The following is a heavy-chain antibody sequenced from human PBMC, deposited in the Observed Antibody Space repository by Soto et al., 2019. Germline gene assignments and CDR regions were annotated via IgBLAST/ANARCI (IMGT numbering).Heavy chain of an antibody. J-gene: IGHJ4*02. CDR3: AKDRPVIAVAGGSYFDY. V-gene: IGHV3-23*01. D-gene: IGHD6-19*01. CDR2: ISGSGGST. CDR1: GFTFSSYA. Sequence: GLLRLSYAASGFTFSSYAMSWVRQAPGKGLEWVSAISGSGGSTYYADSVKGRFTISRDNSKNTLYLQMNSLRAEDTAVYYCAKDRPVIAVAGGSYFDYWGQGTLVTVS.